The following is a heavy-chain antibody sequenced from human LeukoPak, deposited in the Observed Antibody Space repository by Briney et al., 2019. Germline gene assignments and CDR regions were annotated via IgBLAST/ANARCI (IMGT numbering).Heavy chain of an antibody. V-gene: IGHV3-21*01. CDR1: GFTFSSYS. CDR2: ISSSSSYI. Sequence: GGSLRLSCAASGFTFSSYSMNWVRQAPGKGLEWVSSISSSSSYIYYADSVKGRFTISRDNAKNSLYLQMNSLRAEDTAVYYCARDREVVPAAMHNWFDPWGQGTLVTVSS. D-gene: IGHD2-2*01. CDR3: ARDREVVPAAMHNWFDP. J-gene: IGHJ5*02.